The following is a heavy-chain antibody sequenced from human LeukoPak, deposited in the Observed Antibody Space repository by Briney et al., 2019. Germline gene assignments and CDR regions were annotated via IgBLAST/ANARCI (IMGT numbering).Heavy chain of an antibody. J-gene: IGHJ4*02. CDR1: GFTFSSYS. V-gene: IGHV3-48*02. CDR3: ARDLAMAVTDPFDY. CDR2: ISSSSSAK. D-gene: IGHD2-21*02. Sequence: GGSLRLSCAASGFTFSSYSMNGVRQAPGKGLEWGSYISSSSSAKYYADSVKGRFTISRDNAKNSLYLQMNSLRDEDTAVYYCARDLAMAVTDPFDYWGQGTLVTVSS.